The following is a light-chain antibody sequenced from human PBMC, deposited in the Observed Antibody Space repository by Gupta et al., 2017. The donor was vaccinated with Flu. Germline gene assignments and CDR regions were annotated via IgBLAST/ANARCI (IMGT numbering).Light chain of an antibody. CDR1: QSLLHSNGYNY. Sequence: DIVMTQSPLSLAVTPGEPASISCRSSQSLLHSNGYNYLDWYLQKPGQSPQLLMSLASNRASGVTDRFSGSGSGTDFTLKISRVEAEDVGVYYCMQARQYPYSFGQGTKMEIK. V-gene: IGKV2-28*01. CDR3: MQARQYPYS. J-gene: IGKJ2*03. CDR2: LAS.